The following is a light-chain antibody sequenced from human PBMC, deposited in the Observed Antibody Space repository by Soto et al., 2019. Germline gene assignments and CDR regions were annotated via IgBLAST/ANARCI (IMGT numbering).Light chain of an antibody. CDR3: QQRSNWPPT. V-gene: IGKV3-11*01. J-gene: IGKJ5*01. CDR2: DAS. CDR1: QSVSSY. Sequence: EIVLVESPATLSLSPGERSTLSCMASQSVSSYLAWYQQKPGQAPRLLIYDASNRATGIPARFSGSGSGTDFTLTIISLEPEDFAVYYCQQRSNWPPTFGQGTRLEIK.